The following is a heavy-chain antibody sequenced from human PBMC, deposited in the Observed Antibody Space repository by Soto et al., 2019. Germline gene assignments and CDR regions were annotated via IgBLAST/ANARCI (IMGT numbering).Heavy chain of an antibody. CDR1: GGTFSSYT. CDR3: ARDREVFGEHYYYYMDV. V-gene: IGHV1-69*04. Sequence: SVKVSCKASGGTFSSYTISWVRQAPGQGLEWMGRIIPILGIANYAQKFQGRVTITADKSTSTAYMELSSLRSEDTAVYYCARDREVFGEHYYYYMDVWGKGTTVTVSS. CDR2: IIPILGIA. D-gene: IGHD3-10*02. J-gene: IGHJ6*03.